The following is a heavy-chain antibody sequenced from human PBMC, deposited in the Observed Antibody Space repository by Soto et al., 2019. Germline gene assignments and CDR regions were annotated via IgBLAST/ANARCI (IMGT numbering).Heavy chain of an antibody. V-gene: IGHV3-23*03. CDR3: AKDGRPDRHWVIDY. CDR2: IYGDSSGT. J-gene: IGHJ4*01. D-gene: IGHD7-27*01. CDR1: GFTFGTFA. Sequence: GGSLRLSCAASGFTFGTFAMNWVRQPPGKGLEWVSGIYGDSSGTFYADSVKGRFTISRDNYKNTLYLQMNSLRAEDTAVYYCAKDGRPDRHWVIDYCGQGTLVTGSS.